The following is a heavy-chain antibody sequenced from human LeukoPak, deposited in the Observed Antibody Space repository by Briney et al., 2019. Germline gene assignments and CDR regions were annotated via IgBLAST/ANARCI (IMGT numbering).Heavy chain of an antibody. CDR1: GGSISSSSYY. J-gene: IGHJ4*02. CDR3: ARLRQDEDY. D-gene: IGHD6-25*01. V-gene: IGHV4-39*01. CDR2: IYYSGST. Sequence: SETLSLTCTVSGGSISSSSYYWGWIRQPPGKGLEWIGSIYYSGSTYYNPSLKSRVTISVDTSKNQFSLKLSSVTAADTAVYYCARLRQDEDYWGQGTLVTVSS.